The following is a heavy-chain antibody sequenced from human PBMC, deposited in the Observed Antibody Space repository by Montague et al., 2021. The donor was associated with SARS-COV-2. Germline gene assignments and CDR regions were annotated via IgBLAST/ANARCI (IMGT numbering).Heavy chain of an antibody. J-gene: IGHJ6*02. Sequence: TLSLTCTVSGGSISSGSHYWSWIRQPAGKGLEWIGRIDTSGNTKYISSLRSRVTISVDTSKNQFSLKLSPVTAADTAMYYCARRIDYYGIDVWGQGTTVTVSS. V-gene: IGHV4-61*02. CDR3: ARRIDYYGIDV. D-gene: IGHD1-26*01. CDR1: GGSISSGSHY. CDR2: IDTSGNT.